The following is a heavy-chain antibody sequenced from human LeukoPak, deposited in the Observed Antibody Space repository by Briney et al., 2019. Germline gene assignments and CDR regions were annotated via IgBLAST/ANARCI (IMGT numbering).Heavy chain of an antibody. CDR1: GGSISSGSYY. CDR2: IYTSGST. J-gene: IGHJ4*02. D-gene: IGHD2-15*01. V-gene: IGHV4-61*02. CDR3: ARERI. Sequence: SQTLSLTCTVSGGSISSGSYYWSWIRQPAGKGLEWIGRIYTSGSTNYNPSLKSRVTISVDTSKNQFSLKLSSVTAADTAVHYCARERIWGQGTLVTVSS.